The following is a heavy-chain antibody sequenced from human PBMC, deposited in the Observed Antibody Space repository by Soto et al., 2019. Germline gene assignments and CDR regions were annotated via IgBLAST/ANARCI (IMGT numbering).Heavy chain of an antibody. CDR1: GAFISSGGHS. Sequence: SATLSLTCAVSGAFISSGGHSWSWIRQAPGKGLEWIGYIYHSGSTYYTPSLKSRVTISVDPSTNQFSLELSSVTAAYTSVYYCARGDDYLYYNYWYFDFGGRGTLVTVSS. V-gene: IGHV4-30-2*01. D-gene: IGHD3-22*01. CDR3: ARGDDYLYYNYWYFDF. J-gene: IGHJ2*01. CDR2: IYHSGST.